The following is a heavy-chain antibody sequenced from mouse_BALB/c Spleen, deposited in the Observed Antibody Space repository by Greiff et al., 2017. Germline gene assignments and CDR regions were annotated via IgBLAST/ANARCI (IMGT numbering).Heavy chain of an antibody. CDR1: GFTFSSFG. CDR3: ARDRYEDYAMDY. CDR2: ISSGSSTI. V-gene: IGHV5-17*02. J-gene: IGHJ4*01. D-gene: IGHD2-14*01. Sequence: EVKLMESGGGLVQPGGSRKLSCAASGFTFSSFGMHWVRQAPEKGLEWVAYISSGSSTIYYADTVKGRFTISRDNPKNTLFLQMTSLRSEDTAMYYCARDRYEDYAMDYWGQGTSVTVSS.